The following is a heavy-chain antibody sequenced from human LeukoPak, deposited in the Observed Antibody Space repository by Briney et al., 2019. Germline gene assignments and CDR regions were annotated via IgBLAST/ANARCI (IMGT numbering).Heavy chain of an antibody. V-gene: IGHV3-23*01. J-gene: IGHJ4*02. Sequence: GGSLRLSCAASGFTFSSYAMSWVRQAPGKGLEWVSAISGSGGSTYYADSVKGRFTISRDNSKNTLYLQMNSLRAEDTAVYYCAKASLAVVISRKVYFDYWGQGTLVTVSS. CDR2: ISGSGGST. CDR1: GFTFSSYA. D-gene: IGHD4-23*01. CDR3: AKASLAVVISRKVYFDY.